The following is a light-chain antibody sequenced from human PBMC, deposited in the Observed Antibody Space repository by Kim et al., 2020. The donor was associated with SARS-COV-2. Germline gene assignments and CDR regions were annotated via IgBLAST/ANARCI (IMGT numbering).Light chain of an antibody. V-gene: IGKV1D-13*01. J-gene: IGKJ4*01. CDR1: QGISSA. Sequence: AIQLTQAPSSLSASVGDRVTITCRASQGISSALAWYQQKPGRAPKLLIHDASSLESGVPSRFSGSGSGTEFTLTISRLQPDDFATYYCQQFINFPLTFGGGTKVDIK. CDR3: QQFINFPLT. CDR2: DAS.